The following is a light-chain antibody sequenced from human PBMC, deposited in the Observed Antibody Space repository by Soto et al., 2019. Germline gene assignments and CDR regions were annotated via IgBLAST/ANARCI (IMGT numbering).Light chain of an antibody. CDR3: QQYGSSHLT. Sequence: EIVLTQSPGTLSLSPGERATLSCRASQSVSSSYLAWYQQKPGQAPRLLIYGASGRATGIPDRFSGSGSGTDFTLTISRLEPEDFAVYYCQQYGSSHLTFGQGAKVEIK. J-gene: IGKJ1*01. V-gene: IGKV3-20*01. CDR1: QSVSSSY. CDR2: GAS.